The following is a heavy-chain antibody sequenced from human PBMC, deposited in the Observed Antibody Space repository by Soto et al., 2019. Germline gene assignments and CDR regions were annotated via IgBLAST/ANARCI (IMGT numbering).Heavy chain of an antibody. CDR1: GGSISSYY. Sequence: QVQLQESGPGLVKPSETLSLTCTVSGGSISSYYWSWIRQPPGKGLEWIGYIYYSGSTNYNPSLKSRVTISVDTSKNQFSLKLSSVTAADTAVYYCASTAAGTDWFDPGGQGTLVTVSS. J-gene: IGHJ5*02. D-gene: IGHD6-13*01. CDR3: ASTAAGTDWFDP. V-gene: IGHV4-59*01. CDR2: IYYSGST.